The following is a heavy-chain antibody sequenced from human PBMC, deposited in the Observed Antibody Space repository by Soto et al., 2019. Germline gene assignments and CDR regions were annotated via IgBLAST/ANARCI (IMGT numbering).Heavy chain of an antibody. J-gene: IGHJ5*02. CDR1: GYAFSTYG. D-gene: IGHD6-13*01. V-gene: IGHV1-18*01. CDR3: ARGAAAVWFAP. Sequence: QVQLVQSGAEVKKPGASVKVSCEASGYAFSTYGISWVRQAPGQGLEWMGWVSGYTGNRNYAQKFQDRVTMTTDTSTSTAYMERRGLSSDDTAVFFWARGAAAVWFAPWGQGPLVTVSS. CDR2: VSGYTGNR.